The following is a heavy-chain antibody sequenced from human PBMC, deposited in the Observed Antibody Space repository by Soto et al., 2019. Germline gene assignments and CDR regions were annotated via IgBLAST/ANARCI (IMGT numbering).Heavy chain of an antibody. Sequence: GGSLRLSCAASGFTFSSYAMSWVRQAPGKGLEWVSAISGSGGSTYYADSVKGRFTISRDNSKNTLYLQMNSLRAEDTAVYYCAKGPSVLLRWSPYDYWGQGTLVTVSS. CDR3: AKGPSVLLRWSPYDY. CDR1: GFTFSSYA. J-gene: IGHJ4*02. D-gene: IGHD3-3*01. CDR2: ISGSGGST. V-gene: IGHV3-23*01.